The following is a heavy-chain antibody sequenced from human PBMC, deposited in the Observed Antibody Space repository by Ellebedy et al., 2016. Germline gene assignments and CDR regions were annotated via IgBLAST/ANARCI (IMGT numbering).Heavy chain of an antibody. CDR1: GYTFFSHN. J-gene: IGHJ5*02. Sequence: ASVKVSCKASGYTFFSHNINWVRQAPGQGLEWMGWISPYNGHTNYAQKVQGRVTMTTDTSTSTAYMELRSLRSDDTAVYYCARVSRFLVEHWFDPWGQGTLVTVSS. CDR2: ISPYNGHT. V-gene: IGHV1-18*01. D-gene: IGHD3-3*01. CDR3: ARVSRFLVEHWFDP.